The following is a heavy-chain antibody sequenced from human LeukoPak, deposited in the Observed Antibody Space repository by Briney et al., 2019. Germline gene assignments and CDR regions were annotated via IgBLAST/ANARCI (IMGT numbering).Heavy chain of an antibody. V-gene: IGHV4-59*12. D-gene: IGHD3-22*01. J-gene: IGHJ5*02. Sequence: SETLSLTCTVSGGSISSYYWSWIRQPPGKGLEWIGYIYYSGSTNYNPSLKSRVTISVDTSKNQFSLKLSSVTAADTAVYYCARDYYDSSGYSPLNWFDPWGQGTLVTVSS. CDR2: IYYSGST. CDR3: ARDYYDSSGYSPLNWFDP. CDR1: GGSISSYY.